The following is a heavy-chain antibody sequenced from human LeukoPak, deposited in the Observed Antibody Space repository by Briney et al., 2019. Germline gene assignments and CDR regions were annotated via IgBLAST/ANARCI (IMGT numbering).Heavy chain of an antibody. V-gene: IGHV3-23*01. CDR2: SSDNGGGR. CDR1: GFTFSSYA. Sequence: GGSLRLSCAASGFTFSSYAMSWVRQAPGEGLEWVSGSSDNGGGRYYADSVKGRFTISRDNSKNMLYLQMNSLRAEDTAVYYCAKESGALGAPLYDYWGRGILVTASS. J-gene: IGHJ4*02. CDR3: AKESGALGAPLYDY. D-gene: IGHD4/OR15-4a*01.